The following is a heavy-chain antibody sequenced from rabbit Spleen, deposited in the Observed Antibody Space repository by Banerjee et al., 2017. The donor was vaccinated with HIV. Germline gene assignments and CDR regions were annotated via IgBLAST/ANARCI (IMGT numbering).Heavy chain of an antibody. V-gene: IGHV1S40*01. Sequence: QSLEESGGGLVQPEASLTLTCTASGFSFSSSYYMCWVRQAPGKGLEWIGYIDGVFGTTYYARWVNGRFTISSHNAQNTLYLQMNSLTAADTATYFCVRGASSSGYYSLWGPGTLVTVS. CDR2: IDGVFGTT. D-gene: IGHD1-1*01. J-gene: IGHJ6*01. CDR3: VRGASSSGYYSL. CDR1: GFSFSSSYY.